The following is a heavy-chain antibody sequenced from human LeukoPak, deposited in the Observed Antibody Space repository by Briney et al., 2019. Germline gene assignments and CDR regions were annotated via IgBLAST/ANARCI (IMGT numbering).Heavy chain of an antibody. D-gene: IGHD3-10*01. V-gene: IGHV3-23*01. CDR3: AKDSYGSGSYYLTGRFDY. CDR2: ISGSGGST. J-gene: IGHJ4*02. Sequence: GGSLRLPCAASGFTFSSYAMSWVRQAPGKGLEWVSAISGSGGSTYYADSVKGRFTISRDNSKNTLYLQMNSLRAEDTAVYYCAKDSYGSGSYYLTGRFDYWGQGTLVTVSS. CDR1: GFTFSSYA.